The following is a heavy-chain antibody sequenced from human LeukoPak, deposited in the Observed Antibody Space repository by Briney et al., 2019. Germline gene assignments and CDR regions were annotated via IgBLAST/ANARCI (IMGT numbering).Heavy chain of an antibody. CDR2: ISYDGSNK. Sequence: GSLRLSCAASGFTFSRFPMHWVRQAPGKGLEWVAVISYDGSNKYYTDSVKGRFTISRDNSKNTLYLQMNSLRAEDTAVYYCARQWRDIVVVPADPVAFDIWGQGTMVTVSS. D-gene: IGHD2-2*01. CDR1: GFTFSRFP. J-gene: IGHJ3*02. V-gene: IGHV3-30-3*01. CDR3: ARQWRDIVVVPADPVAFDI.